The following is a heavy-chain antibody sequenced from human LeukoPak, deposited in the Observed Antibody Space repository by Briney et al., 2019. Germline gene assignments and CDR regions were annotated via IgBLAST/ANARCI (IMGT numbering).Heavy chain of an antibody. CDR3: ARVDRYHFYLDV. Sequence: SVKVSCKASGGTFRTYSVTWVRQAPGQGLEWMGGIIPIFGTPNYAQKFPGRVKVTTDDATGTAYMELSSLMSEDTAIYYCARVDRYHFYLDVWGKGTPVTVSS. J-gene: IGHJ6*03. CDR2: IIPIFGTP. CDR1: GGTFRTYS. V-gene: IGHV1-69*05.